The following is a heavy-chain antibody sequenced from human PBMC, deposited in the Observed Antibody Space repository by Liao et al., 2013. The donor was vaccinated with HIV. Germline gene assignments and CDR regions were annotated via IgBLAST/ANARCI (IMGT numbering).Heavy chain of an antibody. V-gene: IGHV4-39*07. CDR2: IYYSGST. J-gene: IGHJ4*02. CDR3: ARVRRLVCSSTSCEYGGLDY. CDR1: GGSISSSSYF. D-gene: IGHD2-2*01. Sequence: QLQLQESGPGLVKPSETLSLTCTVSGGSISSSSYFWGWIRQPPGKGLEWIGSIYYSGSTYYNPSLKSRVTISVDTSKNQFSLKLSSVTAADTAVYYCARVRRLVCSSTSCEYGGLDYWGQGTLVTVSS.